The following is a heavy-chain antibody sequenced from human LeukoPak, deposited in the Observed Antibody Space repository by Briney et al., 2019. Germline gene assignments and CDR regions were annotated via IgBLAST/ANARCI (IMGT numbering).Heavy chain of an antibody. CDR1: GFTFSDHY. D-gene: IGHD4-17*01. V-gene: IGHV3-72*01. CDR2: TRNEARSYTT. CDR3: ARGNDYDWRSIDY. Sequence: PGGSLRLSCAVSGFTFSDHYMDWVRQAPGKGLEWVGRTRNEARSYTTEYAASVKGRFTISRDDSKNSLDLQMNSLKTEDTAVYYCARGNDYDWRSIDYWGQGTLVTVSS. J-gene: IGHJ4*02.